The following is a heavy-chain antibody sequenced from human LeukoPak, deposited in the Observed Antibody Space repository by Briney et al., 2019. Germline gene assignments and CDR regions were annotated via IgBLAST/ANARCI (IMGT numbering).Heavy chain of an antibody. CDR3: ARDPELTMVRGVIVGGAFDI. Sequence: SETLSLTCAVYGGSFSGYYWSWIRQPPGKGLEWIGEINHSGSTNYNPSLKSRVTISVDTSKNQFSLKLSSVTAADTAVYYCARDPELTMVRGVIVGGAFDIWGQGTMVTVSS. CDR2: INHSGST. J-gene: IGHJ3*02. V-gene: IGHV4-34*01. D-gene: IGHD3-10*01. CDR1: GGSFSGYY.